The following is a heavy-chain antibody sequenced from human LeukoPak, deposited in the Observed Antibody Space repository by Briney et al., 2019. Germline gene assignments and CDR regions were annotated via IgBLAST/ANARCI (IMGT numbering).Heavy chain of an antibody. V-gene: IGHV1-69*06. Sequence: GASVKVSCKASGGTFSSYAISWVRQAPGQGLEWMGGIIPIFGTANYAQKFQGRVTITADKSTSTAYMELSSLRSEDTAVYYCARVSRWELNYYYYYMDVWGKGTTVTISS. CDR3: ARVSRWELNYYYYYMDV. J-gene: IGHJ6*03. D-gene: IGHD1-26*01. CDR1: GGTFSSYA. CDR2: IIPIFGTA.